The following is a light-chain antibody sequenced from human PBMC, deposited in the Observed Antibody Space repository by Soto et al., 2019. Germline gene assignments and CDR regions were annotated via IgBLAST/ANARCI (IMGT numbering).Light chain of an antibody. J-gene: IGKJ1*01. CDR1: QSIGIW. V-gene: IGKV1-5*01. CDR3: QQYIPYART. Sequence: DIQMTQSPSTLSASVGDRVTITCRASQSIGIWLAWYQQKPGKAPKLLIYAASSLQSGVQSRFSGSGAGTDFTRTIRCLQRDEFAIYYGQQYIPYARTFGQGTKVEI. CDR2: AAS.